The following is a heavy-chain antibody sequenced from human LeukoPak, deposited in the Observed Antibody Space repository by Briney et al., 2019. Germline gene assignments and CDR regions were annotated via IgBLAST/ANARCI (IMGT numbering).Heavy chain of an antibody. CDR2: IYTSGST. D-gene: IGHD4-17*01. CDR3: ARDLTGATVTPWFDP. Sequence: SETLSLTCTVSGGSISSYYWSWIRQPAGKGLERIGRIYTSGSTNYNPSLKSRVTMSVDTSKNQFSLKLSSVTAADTAVYYCARDLTGATVTPWFDPWGQGTLVTVSS. J-gene: IGHJ5*02. V-gene: IGHV4-4*07. CDR1: GGSISSYY.